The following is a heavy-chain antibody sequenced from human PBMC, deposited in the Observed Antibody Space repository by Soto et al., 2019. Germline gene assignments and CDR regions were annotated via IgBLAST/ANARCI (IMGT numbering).Heavy chain of an antibody. CDR2: ISGRGANT. CDR1: GFTFNNYA. Sequence: PGGSLRLSCAASGFTFNNYAMSWIRQAPGKGLEWVSTISGRGANTYHANSVTGRFTISRDNSKNTLYLQMNSLSTNDTAVYYCAKDDSLVPGAIRGHGADYWGQGILVTVSS. J-gene: IGHJ4*02. V-gene: IGHV3-23*01. CDR3: AKDDSLVPGAIRGHGADY. D-gene: IGHD2-21*01.